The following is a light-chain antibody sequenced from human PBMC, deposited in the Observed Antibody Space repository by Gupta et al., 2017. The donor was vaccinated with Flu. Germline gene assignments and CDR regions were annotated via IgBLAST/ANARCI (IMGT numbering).Light chain of an antibody. CDR1: SGHSSYA. CDR3: QTWGTGILV. CDR2: LNSDGSH. Sequence: QLVLTQSPSASASLGASVKPTCTLSSGHSSYAIAWHQQQPEKGPRYLMKLNSDGSHSKGDGIPDRFSGSSSGAARYLTISSLQSEDEAYYYCQTWGTGILVFGGGTKLTVL. V-gene: IGLV4-69*01. J-gene: IGLJ3*02.